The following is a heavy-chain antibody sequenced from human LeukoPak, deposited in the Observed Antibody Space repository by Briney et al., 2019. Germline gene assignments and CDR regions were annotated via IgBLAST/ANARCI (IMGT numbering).Heavy chain of an antibody. CDR2: IIPIFRTS. CDR3: ARGNYYDSAPYGMEV. J-gene: IGHJ6*02. D-gene: IGHD3-22*01. CDR1: GGTFSNYA. Sequence: ASMKVSCKASGGTFSNYAISWVRQAPGQGLEWMGGIIPIFRTSNFAQKFRGRVTITADESTSTGYMELSSLRSEDTAVYYCARGNYYDSAPYGMEVWGQGTTVTVSS. V-gene: IGHV1-69*13.